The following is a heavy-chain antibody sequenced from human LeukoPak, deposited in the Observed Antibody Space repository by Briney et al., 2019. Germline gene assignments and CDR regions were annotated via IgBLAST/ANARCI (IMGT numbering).Heavy chain of an antibody. CDR1: GYTFTGYY. J-gene: IGHJ4*02. CDR3: ARAPMDYDGSGYDY. D-gene: IGHD3-22*01. CDR2: INPNSGGT. Sequence: ASVKVSCKASGYTFTGYYMHWVRQAPGQGLEWMGWINPNSGGTNYAQKFQGWVTMTRDTSISTAYMELSGLRSDDTAVYYCARAPMDYDGSGYDYWGQGTLVTVSS. V-gene: IGHV1-2*04.